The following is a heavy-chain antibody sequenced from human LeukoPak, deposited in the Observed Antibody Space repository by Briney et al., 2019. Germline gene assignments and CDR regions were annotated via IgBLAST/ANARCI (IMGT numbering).Heavy chain of an antibody. V-gene: IGHV4-31*03. CDR3: ARDTLRGDGYNYDS. CDR1: GGSINSGGYY. J-gene: IGHJ5*01. CDR2: MYYSGST. D-gene: IGHD5-24*01. Sequence: SETLSLTCIVSGGSINSGGYYWNWIRQHPGKGLEWIGYMYYSGSTYYNPSLKSRVTISVDTSKNQFSLKLSSVTAADTAVYYCARDTLRGDGYNYDSWGQGTRVTVSS.